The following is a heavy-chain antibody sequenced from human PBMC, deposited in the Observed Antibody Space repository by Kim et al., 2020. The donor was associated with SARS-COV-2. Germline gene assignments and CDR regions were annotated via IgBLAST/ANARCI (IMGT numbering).Heavy chain of an antibody. CDR3: AKGGSSSSLSWFDP. J-gene: IGHJ5*02. Sequence: EDSGKGRFPISRDNSKNTLYLQMNSLRAEDTAVYYCAKGGSSSSLSWFDPWGQGTLVTVSS. V-gene: IGHV3-23*01. D-gene: IGHD6-6*01.